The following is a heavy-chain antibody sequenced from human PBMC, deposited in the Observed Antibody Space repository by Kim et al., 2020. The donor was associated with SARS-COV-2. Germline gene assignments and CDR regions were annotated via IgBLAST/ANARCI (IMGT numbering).Heavy chain of an antibody. D-gene: IGHD3-22*01. Sequence: GGSLRLSCAASGLSFDDSAMNWVRQAPGKGLEWLAVISYDGRNKDYADSVKGRFTISRDNSKHTLYLQMNSLRVEDTGVYYCARGNYHEELSLSDYYNGMDVWGQGTTVTVSS. J-gene: IGHJ6*02. CDR1: GLSFDDSA. V-gene: IGHV3-30-3*01. CDR3: ARGNYHEELSLSDYYNGMDV. CDR2: ISYDGRNK.